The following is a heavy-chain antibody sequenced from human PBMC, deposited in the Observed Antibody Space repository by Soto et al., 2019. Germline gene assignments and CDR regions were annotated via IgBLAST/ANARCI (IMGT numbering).Heavy chain of an antibody. J-gene: IGHJ6*02. CDR2: INPNSGGT. D-gene: IGHD3-22*01. Sequence: SPVKVSCKASGYTFTGYHIHLVRHTPGKGLEWMGWINPNSGGTNYAQKFQGWVTMTRDTSISTAYMELSRLRSDDTAVYYCARDLAPRFYDSSGYYYYYYGMDVWGQGTTVTVSS. V-gene: IGHV1-2*04. CDR1: GYTFTGYH. CDR3: ARDLAPRFYDSSGYYYYYYGMDV.